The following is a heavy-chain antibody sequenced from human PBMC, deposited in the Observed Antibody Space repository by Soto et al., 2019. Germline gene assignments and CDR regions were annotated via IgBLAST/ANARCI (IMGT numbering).Heavy chain of an antibody. CDR3: AREYSNSPEAFDF. J-gene: IGHJ4*02. D-gene: IGHD6-6*01. Sequence: LSLTCTVSGVSVNNDNYYWSWIRQPPGKRLEWIGYIYYTGSTTYNPSLKSRVTISLDTSRNHFSLSLSSVTAADTAVFYCAREYSNSPEAFDFWGRGTLVTVSS. CDR1: GVSVNNDNYY. CDR2: IYYTGST. V-gene: IGHV4-61*03.